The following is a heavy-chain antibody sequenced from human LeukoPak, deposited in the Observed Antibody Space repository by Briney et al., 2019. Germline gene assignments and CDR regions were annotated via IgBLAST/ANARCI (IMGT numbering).Heavy chain of an antibody. CDR2: ISSSGSTI. V-gene: IGHV3-48*03. J-gene: IGHJ4*02. D-gene: IGHD3-10*01. Sequence: GGSLRLSCAASGFTFSSYEMNWVRQAPGKGLEWVSYISSSGSTIYYADSVKGRFTISRDNSKNTLYLQMNSLRAEDTAVYYCAKEAMVRGVQDYWGQGTLVTVSS. CDR1: GFTFSSYE. CDR3: AKEAMVRGVQDY.